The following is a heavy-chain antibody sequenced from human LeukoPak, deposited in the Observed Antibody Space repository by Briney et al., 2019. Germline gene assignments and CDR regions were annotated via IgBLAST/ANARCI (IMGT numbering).Heavy chain of an antibody. CDR1: GYTFTNYF. J-gene: IGHJ4*02. V-gene: IGHV1-46*01. D-gene: IGHD6-13*01. CDR3: ARAAAGSDYFDC. Sequence: ASVKVSCKASGYTFTNYFIHWVRQAPGQGLEWMGIINPSGGSTDSAQKFQGRVSMTRDTSTSTVYMELSSLGSEDTAVYYCARAAAGSDYFDCWGQGTLVTVPS. CDR2: INPSGGST.